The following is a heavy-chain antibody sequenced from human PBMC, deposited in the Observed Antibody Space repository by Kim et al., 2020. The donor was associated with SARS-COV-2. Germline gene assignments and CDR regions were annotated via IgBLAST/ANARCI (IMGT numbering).Heavy chain of an antibody. CDR2: SNSDGSSR. V-gene: IGHV3-74*01. D-gene: IGHD6-13*01. CDR1: GFTLSSYW. J-gene: IGHJ2*01. Sequence: GGSPRLSCAASGFTLSSYWMHWVRQAPGKGLVWVSRSNSDGSSRSYADSVKGRFSISRDNAKNTLYLQMDSLRAEDTAVYYCARRTATAGGYWYFDLWGRGTLVTVSS. CDR3: ARRTATAGGYWYFDL.